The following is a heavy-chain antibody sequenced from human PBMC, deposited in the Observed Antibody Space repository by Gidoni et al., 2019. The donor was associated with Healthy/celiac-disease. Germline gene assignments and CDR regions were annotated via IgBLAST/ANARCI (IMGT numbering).Heavy chain of an antibody. D-gene: IGHD3-16*01. Sequence: EVQLVESGGGLVQPGGSLRLSCAASGFTFSSYDMHWVRQATGKGLEGVSVIGTAGDTYYPGSVKGRFTISRENAKNSLYLKMNSLRAGDPAVYYCARGGSGGMDYWGQGTLVTVSS. CDR1: GFTFSSYD. J-gene: IGHJ4*02. CDR3: ARGGSGGMDY. CDR2: IGTAGDT. V-gene: IGHV3-13*01.